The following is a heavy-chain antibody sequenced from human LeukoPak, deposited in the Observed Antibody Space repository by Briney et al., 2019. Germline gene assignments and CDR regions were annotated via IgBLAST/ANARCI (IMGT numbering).Heavy chain of an antibody. D-gene: IGHD4-17*01. CDR1: GGSISSYY. Sequence: SETLSLTCTVSGGSISSYYWSWIRQPPGKGLEWIGYIYYSGSTNYNPSLKSRVAISVDTSKNQFSLKMNSVTAADTAVYYCARMGNPATVTADYWGQGTLVTVSS. V-gene: IGHV4-59*08. CDR3: ARMGNPATVTADY. CDR2: IYYSGST. J-gene: IGHJ4*02.